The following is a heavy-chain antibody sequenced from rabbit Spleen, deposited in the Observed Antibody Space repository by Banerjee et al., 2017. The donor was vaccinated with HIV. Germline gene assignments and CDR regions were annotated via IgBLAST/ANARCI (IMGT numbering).Heavy chain of an antibody. CDR1: GFSFITTYY. Sequence: QSLEESGGDMVKPGASLTLTCTASGFSFITTYYICWVRQAPGKGLEWIGCGYPDGIGSTAYASWAKGRFTISKSSSSTVTLQMTSLTAADTATYFCARGSAAMAMVITGFYLTLWGQGTLVTVS. D-gene: IGHD2-1*01. CDR3: ARGSAAMAMVITGFYLTL. CDR2: GYPDGIGST. V-gene: IGHV1S40*01. J-gene: IGHJ4*01.